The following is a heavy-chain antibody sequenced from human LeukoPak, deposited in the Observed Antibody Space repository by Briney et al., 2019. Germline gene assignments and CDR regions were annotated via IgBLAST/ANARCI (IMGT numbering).Heavy chain of an antibody. CDR1: GFTFSSYA. V-gene: IGHV3-23*01. CDR2: ISGSGGST. J-gene: IGHJ4*02. CDR3: ARSPQYSSGPFDY. D-gene: IGHD6-19*01. Sequence: PGGSLRLSCAASGFTFSSYAMSWVRQAPGKGLEWVSAISGSGGSTYYADSVKGRFTISRDNSKNTLYLQMNSLRAEDTAVYYCARSPQYSSGPFDYWGQGTLVTVSS.